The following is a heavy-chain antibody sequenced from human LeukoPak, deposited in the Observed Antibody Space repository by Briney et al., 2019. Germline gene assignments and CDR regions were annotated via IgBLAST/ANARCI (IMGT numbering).Heavy chain of an antibody. CDR1: GFTFSSYT. CDR3: AKDPNWDRGY. D-gene: IGHD3-10*01. CDR2: IGTSAGST. V-gene: IGHV3-23*01. Sequence: GGSLRLPCATPGFTFSSYTMTWVRQAPGKGLEYVSGIGTSAGSTIYADSVKGRFTISRDNSKNTVYLQMDSLRVEDTAVYYCAKDPNWDRGYWGQGTLVTVSS. J-gene: IGHJ4*02.